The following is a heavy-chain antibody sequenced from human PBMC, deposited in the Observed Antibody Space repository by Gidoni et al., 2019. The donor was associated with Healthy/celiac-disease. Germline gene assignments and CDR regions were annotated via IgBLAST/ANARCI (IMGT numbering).Heavy chain of an antibody. CDR2: INHSESP. J-gene: IGHJ5*02. CDR1: GGSFSGSY. D-gene: IGHD6-6*01. V-gene: IGHV4-34*01. Sequence: HVQLQQWCAGLLKPSASPSLTCAVSGGSFSGSYWRWLRQPPGKGLEWNGEINHSESPNYNPSLKSRVTISVDTSKNQFTLELGSVTAADTAVYYCARGIAARPGWFDPWGQGTLVTVSS. CDR3: ARGIAARPGWFDP.